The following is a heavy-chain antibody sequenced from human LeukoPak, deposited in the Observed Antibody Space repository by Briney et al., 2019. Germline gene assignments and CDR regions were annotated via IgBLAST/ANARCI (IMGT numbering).Heavy chain of an antibody. CDR2: IFHSGST. CDR1: GGSISSSNW. D-gene: IGHD2-15*01. V-gene: IGHV4-4*02. J-gene: IGHJ4*02. CDR3: ARVLGGSNFDC. Sequence: PSETLSLTCAVSGGSISSSNWWSWVRQPPGKGLEWIGEIFHSGSTNYNPSLKSRVTISVDKSKNQFSLKLSSVTAADTAVYHCARVLGGSNFDCWGQGALVTVSS.